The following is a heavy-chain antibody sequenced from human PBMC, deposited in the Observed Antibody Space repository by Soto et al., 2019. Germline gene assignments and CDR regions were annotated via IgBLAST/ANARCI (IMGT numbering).Heavy chain of an antibody. CDR1: GLTFIDSS. V-gene: IGHV1-58*01. D-gene: IGHD3-22*01. J-gene: IGHJ3*02. CDR3: AEDVLTYSYESSGYYFDGLDT. Sequence: SLKSCGKASGLTFIDSSVQWVRQTRAHRLGWIGWIVVGGGNTNYAQGFQGRVTRTRDMFTKPVYMELSRLRSEDSAVFYCAEDVLTYSYESSGYYFDGLDTWGHGTMVTVSS. CDR2: IVVGGGNT.